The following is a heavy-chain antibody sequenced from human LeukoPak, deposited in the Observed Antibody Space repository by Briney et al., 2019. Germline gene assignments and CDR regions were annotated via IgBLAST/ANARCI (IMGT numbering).Heavy chain of an antibody. J-gene: IGHJ6*02. CDR1: GGSISSNY. Sequence: SETLSLTCTVSGGSISSNYWSWIRQPPGKGLEWVGRIYTSGSTNYNPSLKSRVTMSVDTSKNQCTLKLSSVTAADTAVYYCARDKGDLVVVPAQPTGMDVWGQGTTVTVSS. CDR2: IYTSGST. V-gene: IGHV4-4*07. CDR3: ARDKGDLVVVPAQPTGMDV. D-gene: IGHD2-2*01.